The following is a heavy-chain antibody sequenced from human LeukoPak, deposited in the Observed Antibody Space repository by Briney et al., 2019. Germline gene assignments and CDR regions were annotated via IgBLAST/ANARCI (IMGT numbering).Heavy chain of an antibody. J-gene: IGHJ4*02. D-gene: IGHD3-9*01. CDR1: GGTFSGYY. CDR2: INPNSGGT. V-gene: IGHV1-2*06. Sequence: ASVKVSCKASGGTFSGYYMHWVRQARGQGLEWMGRINPNSGGTNYAQKFQGRVTMTRDTSISTACMELSRLRSDDTAVYYCAATAYYDILTGYFWDYWGQGTLVTVSS. CDR3: AATAYYDILTGYFWDY.